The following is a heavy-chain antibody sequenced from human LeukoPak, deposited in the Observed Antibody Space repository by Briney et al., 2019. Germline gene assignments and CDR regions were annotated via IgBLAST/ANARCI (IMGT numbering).Heavy chain of an antibody. CDR1: GLSFSSYE. J-gene: IGHJ1*01. Sequence: GGSLRLSCAAAGLSFSSYEMYWVRQAPGKGLEWVSYISGDSTTIYYADSVKGRFTISRGNAKNSLYLRMDSLRAEDTAIYYCVPPAAGLRRTISTEYFQHWGPGTLVTVSS. V-gene: IGHV3-48*03. D-gene: IGHD6-13*01. CDR2: ISGDSTTI. CDR3: VPPAAGLRRTISTEYFQH.